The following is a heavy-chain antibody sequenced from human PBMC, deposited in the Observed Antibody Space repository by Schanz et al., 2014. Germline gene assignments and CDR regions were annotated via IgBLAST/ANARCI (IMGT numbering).Heavy chain of an antibody. J-gene: IGHJ4*02. V-gene: IGHV3-30-3*01. CDR2: ISYDGSNK. CDR1: GFTLSSYA. Sequence: QVQLVESGGGLVQPGGSLRLSCAAYGFTLSSYAMHWVRQAPGKGLEWVAVISYDGSNKYYADSVKGRFTISRDNSKNTLYLHMNTLRSEDTAVYYCAKDSTHIDIVLVPTAIDYWGQGTLXTVSS. CDR3: AKDSTHIDIVLVPTAIDY. D-gene: IGHD2-2*01.